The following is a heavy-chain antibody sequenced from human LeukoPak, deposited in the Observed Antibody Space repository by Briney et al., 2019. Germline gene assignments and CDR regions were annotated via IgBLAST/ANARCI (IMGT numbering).Heavy chain of an antibody. CDR1: GGSIISHY. Sequence: SETLSLTCTVSGGSIISHYWSWIRQPAGKGLEWIGRVYSNGGTNYNPSLKSRVSMSVDTSKNEFSLRLSSVTAADTAVYYCARVPDDSSGLGDWGQGTLVTVSS. CDR3: ARVPDDSSGLGD. CDR2: VYSNGGT. J-gene: IGHJ4*02. D-gene: IGHD3-22*01. V-gene: IGHV4-4*07.